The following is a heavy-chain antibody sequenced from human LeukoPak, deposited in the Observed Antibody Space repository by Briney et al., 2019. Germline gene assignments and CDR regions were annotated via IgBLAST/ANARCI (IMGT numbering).Heavy chain of an antibody. CDR1: GGTFNNSA. J-gene: IGHJ5*02. Sequence: SVKVSCKTSGGTFNNSAISWVRQAPGQGLEWLGGIMPLFGTAGYAQKFQGRVTITKDESTRTVYLELTSLTSDDTAVYYCARDVHGDDGYGWFDPWGQGTLVSVSS. CDR2: IMPLFGTA. CDR3: ARDVHGDDGYGWFDP. V-gene: IGHV1-69*05. D-gene: IGHD2-21*02.